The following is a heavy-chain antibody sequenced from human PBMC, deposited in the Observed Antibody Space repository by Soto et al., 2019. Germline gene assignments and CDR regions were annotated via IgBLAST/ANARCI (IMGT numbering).Heavy chain of an antibody. V-gene: IGHV1-18*01. CDR2: ISAYNGNT. D-gene: IGHD3-10*01. J-gene: IGHJ4*02. Sequence: QVQLVQSGAEVKKPGASVKVSCKASGYTFTSYGISWVRQAPGQGLEWMGWISAYNGNTNYAQKLQGRVTMTTDTATSTAYMELRSLRSDDTAVYYCARDSHLWEGYYGSGSYYDYWGQGTLVTVSS. CDR3: ARDSHLWEGYYGSGSYYDY. CDR1: GYTFTSYG.